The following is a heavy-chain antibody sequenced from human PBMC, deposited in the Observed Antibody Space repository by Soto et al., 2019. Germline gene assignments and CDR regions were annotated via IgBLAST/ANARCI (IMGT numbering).Heavy chain of an antibody. V-gene: IGHV3-23*01. D-gene: IGHD5-18*01. CDR2: ISGGSGST. Sequence: GGSLRLSCAASGFTFSSYAMTWVRQAPGKGLEWVSAISGGSGSTYYADSVKGRFTISRDNSKNTLYLQMNSLRAEDTAIYYCAKERMYTAMVRHGDWCDLWGQGTLVTVSS. J-gene: IGHJ5*02. CDR1: GFTFSSYA. CDR3: AKERMYTAMVRHGDWCDL.